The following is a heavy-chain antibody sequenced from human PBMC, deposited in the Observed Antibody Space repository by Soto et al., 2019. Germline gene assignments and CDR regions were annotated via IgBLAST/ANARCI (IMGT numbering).Heavy chain of an antibody. V-gene: IGHV3-30*03. CDR3: AMGRALDY. CDR2: ISYDGSNK. CDR1: GFTFSSYA. Sequence: GGSLRLSCATSGFTFSSYAMVWVRQAAEKGLEWVAVISYDGSNKYYADSVKGRFTISRDNSKNTLYLQMNSLRAEDTAVYYCAMGRALDYWGQGTLVTVSS. J-gene: IGHJ4*02. D-gene: IGHD2-15*01.